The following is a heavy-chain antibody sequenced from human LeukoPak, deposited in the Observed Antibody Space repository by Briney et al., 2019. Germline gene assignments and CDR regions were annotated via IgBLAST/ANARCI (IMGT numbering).Heavy chain of an antibody. CDR2: INSGGSSS. V-gene: IGHV3-74*01. CDR1: GFTFSSYW. J-gene: IGHJ1*01. Sequence: GGSLTLSCAASGFTFSSYWMYWVRQAPGKGLVWVSRINSGGSSSGYAASVKGRFTISRDNAKNTLYLQMNSLRAEDTALYYCARGGSGIEYWGQGTVVSVSS. D-gene: IGHD3-10*01. CDR3: ARGGSGIEY.